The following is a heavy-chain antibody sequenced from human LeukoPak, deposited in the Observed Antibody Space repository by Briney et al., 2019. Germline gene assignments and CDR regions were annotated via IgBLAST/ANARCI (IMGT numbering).Heavy chain of an antibody. CDR1: RCTFTGYY. D-gene: IGHD2-15*01. J-gene: IGHJ4*02. V-gene: IGHV1-2*06. CDR3: AREYCSCGSCYLDY. CDR2: INPNSGGT. Sequence: ASVKVSYKASRCTFTGYYMHWVRQAPGQGLEWMGRINPNSGGTNYAQKFQGRVTMTRDTSISTAYMELSRLRSDDTAVYYCAREYCSCGSCYLDYWGQGTLVTVSS.